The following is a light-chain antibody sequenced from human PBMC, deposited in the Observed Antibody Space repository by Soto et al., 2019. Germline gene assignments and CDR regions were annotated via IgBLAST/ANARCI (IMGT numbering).Light chain of an antibody. Sequence: EIVLTQSPGTLSLSPGERATLSCRASQSVSSSYLAWYQQKPGQAPRLLIYGASSRATGIPDRFGGSGSGTDFTLTISRLEPEDFAVYYCQQYDDSPMYTFGQGTKLEIK. CDR1: QSVSSSY. CDR2: GAS. J-gene: IGKJ2*01. V-gene: IGKV3-20*01. CDR3: QQYDDSPMYT.